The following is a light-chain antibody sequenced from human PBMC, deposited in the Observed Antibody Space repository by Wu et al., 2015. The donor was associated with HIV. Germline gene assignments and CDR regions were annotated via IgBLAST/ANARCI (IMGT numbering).Light chain of an antibody. Sequence: AIQLTQSPSSLSASVGDRVTITCRASQGISSALAWYQQKSGKAPKLLIYDASSLESGVPSRFSGSGSGTDFTLTISSLQPEDVATYYCQQFNSYPHTFGGGTKVEIK. CDR1: QGISSA. CDR2: DAS. V-gene: IGKV1-13*02. CDR3: QQFNSYPHT. J-gene: IGKJ4*01.